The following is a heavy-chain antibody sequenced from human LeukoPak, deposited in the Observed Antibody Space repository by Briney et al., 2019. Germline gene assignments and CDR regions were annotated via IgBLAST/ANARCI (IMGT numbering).Heavy chain of an antibody. CDR3: ARGSRNYYGSGSYYLPNYYYGMDV. V-gene: IGHV4-34*01. D-gene: IGHD3-10*01. J-gene: IGHJ6*02. Sequence: SETLSLTCAVYGGSFSGYYWSWIRQPPGKGLEWIGEINHSGSTNYNPSLKSRVTISVDTSKNQFSLKLSSVTAADTAVYYRARGSRNYYGSGSYYLPNYYYGMDVWGQGTTVTVSS. CDR1: GGSFSGYY. CDR2: INHSGST.